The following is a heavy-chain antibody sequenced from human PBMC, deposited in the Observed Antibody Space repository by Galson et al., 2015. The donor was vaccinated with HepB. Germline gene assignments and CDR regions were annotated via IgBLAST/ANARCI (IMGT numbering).Heavy chain of an antibody. J-gene: IGHJ5*02. V-gene: IGHV1-24*01. CDR1: GYTLTELS. Sequence: SVKVSCKVSGYTLTELSMHWVRQAPGKGLEWMGGFDPEDGETIYAQKFQGRVTMTEDTSTDTAYMELSSLRSEDTAVYYCATGPRIGGLNWFDPWGQGTLVTVSS. D-gene: IGHD3-10*01. CDR2: FDPEDGET. CDR3: ATGPRIGGLNWFDP.